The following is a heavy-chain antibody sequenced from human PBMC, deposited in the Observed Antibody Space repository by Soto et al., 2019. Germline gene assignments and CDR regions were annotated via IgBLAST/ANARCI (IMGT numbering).Heavy chain of an antibody. CDR2: IDPSDSYT. V-gene: IGHV5-10-1*01. Sequence: PGESLKISCKGSGYSFTSYWISWVRQMPGKGLEWMGRIDPSDSYTNYSPSFQGHVTVSADKSISTAYLQWSSLKASDTAMYYCASGYNWNDGFAFDIWGQGTMVTVSS. CDR1: GYSFTSYW. D-gene: IGHD1-1*01. J-gene: IGHJ3*02. CDR3: ASGYNWNDGFAFDI.